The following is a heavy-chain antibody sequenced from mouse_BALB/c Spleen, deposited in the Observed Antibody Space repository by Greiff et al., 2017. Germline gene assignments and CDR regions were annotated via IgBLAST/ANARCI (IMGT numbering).Heavy chain of an antibody. CDR2: ISSGSSTI. CDR3: ARLDDYDEAY. Sequence: EVKLVESGGGLVQPGGSRKLSCAASGFTFSSFGMHWVRQAPEKGLEWVAYISSGSSTIYYADTVKGRFTISRDNPKNTLFLQMTSLRSEDTAMYYCARLDDYDEAYWGQGTLVTVSA. V-gene: IGHV5-17*02. J-gene: IGHJ3*01. CDR1: GFTFSSFG. D-gene: IGHD2-4*01.